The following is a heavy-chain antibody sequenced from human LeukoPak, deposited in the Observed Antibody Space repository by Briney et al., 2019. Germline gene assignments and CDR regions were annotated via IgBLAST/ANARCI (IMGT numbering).Heavy chain of an antibody. Sequence: GGSLRLSCAASGFTVSSNYMSWVRQALGKGLEWVSAISGSGGSTYYADSVKGRFTISRDNSKNTLYLQMNSLRAEDTAVYYCAKLPRLWFGELFIDYWGQGTLVTVSS. D-gene: IGHD3-10*01. CDR1: GFTVSSNY. J-gene: IGHJ4*02. V-gene: IGHV3-23*01. CDR3: AKLPRLWFGELFIDY. CDR2: ISGSGGST.